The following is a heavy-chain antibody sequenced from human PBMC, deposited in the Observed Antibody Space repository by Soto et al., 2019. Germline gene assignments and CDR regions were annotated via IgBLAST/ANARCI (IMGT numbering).Heavy chain of an antibody. CDR3: AREDIQDIVVVVVAPEGLGY. Sequence: QVQLVQSGAEVKKPGASVKVSCKASRYTFTSYGISWVRQAPGQGLEWMGRISGYNGNSNYAQNLQGRGTMTTDTSTSTAYMELRRLRSDDTAVYYCAREDIQDIVVVVVAPEGLGYWGQGTLVTVSS. CDR2: ISGYNGNS. J-gene: IGHJ4*02. D-gene: IGHD2-15*01. V-gene: IGHV1-18*01. CDR1: RYTFTSYG.